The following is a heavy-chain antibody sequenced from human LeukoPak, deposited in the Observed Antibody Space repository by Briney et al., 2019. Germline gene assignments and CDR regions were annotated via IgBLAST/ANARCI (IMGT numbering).Heavy chain of an antibody. CDR2: IYYSGST. Sequence: SETLSLTCTVSGGSISSYYWSWIRQPPGKGLEWIGYIYYSGSTNYNPSLKSRVTISVDTSKNQFSLKLSSVTAADTAVYYCARARGCNYYYYGMDVWGQGTTVTVSS. J-gene: IGHJ6*02. CDR1: GGSISSYY. D-gene: IGHD2-15*01. V-gene: IGHV4-59*01. CDR3: ARARGCNYYYYGMDV.